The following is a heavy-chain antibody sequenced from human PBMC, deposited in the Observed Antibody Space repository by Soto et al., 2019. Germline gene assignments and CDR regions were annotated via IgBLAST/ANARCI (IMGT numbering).Heavy chain of an antibody. CDR2: IIPIFGTA. CDR1: GGTFSSYA. Sequence: ASVKVSCKASGGTFSSYAISWVRQAPGQGLEWMGGIIPIFGTANYAQKFQGRVTITADKSTSTAYMELSSLRSEDTAVYYCARVGSYCGGDCYPNVFDYWGQGTLLTVSS. CDR3: ARVGSYCGGDCYPNVFDY. J-gene: IGHJ4*02. V-gene: IGHV1-69*06. D-gene: IGHD2-21*02.